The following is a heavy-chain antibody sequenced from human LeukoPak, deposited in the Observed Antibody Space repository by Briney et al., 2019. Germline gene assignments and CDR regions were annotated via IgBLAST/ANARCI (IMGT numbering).Heavy chain of an antibody. CDR3: ARDMVVLRFLEWSTYYGMDV. V-gene: IGHV3-11*01. D-gene: IGHD3-3*01. CDR1: GFTFSDYY. J-gene: IGHJ6*02. CDR2: ISSSGSTI. Sequence: GGSLRLSCAASGFTFSDYYMSWIRQAPGKGLEWVSYISSSGSTIYYADSVKGRFTISRDNAKNSLYLQMNSLRAEDTAVYYCARDMVVLRFLEWSTYYGMDVWGQGTTVTVSS.